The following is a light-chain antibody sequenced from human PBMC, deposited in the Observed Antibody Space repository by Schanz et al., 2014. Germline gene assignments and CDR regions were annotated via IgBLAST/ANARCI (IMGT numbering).Light chain of an antibody. Sequence: QSPLTQPPSVSGAPGQRVTISCTGSTSNIGSGYDVHWYRHLPGGAPKLLIHNTNSRPSGVPDRFSASKSGTSASLAITGLQAEDEADYYCQSYDSSLSGPVFGGGTKLTVL. J-gene: IGLJ2*01. CDR3: QSYDSSLSGPV. CDR2: NTN. CDR1: TSNIGSGYD. V-gene: IGLV1-40*01.